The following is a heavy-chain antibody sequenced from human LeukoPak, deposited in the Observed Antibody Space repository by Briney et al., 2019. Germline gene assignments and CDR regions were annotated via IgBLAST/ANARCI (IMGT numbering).Heavy chain of an antibody. CDR3: ARARSPTVTTVLSDY. V-gene: IGHV1-2*02. Sequence: ASVKVSCKASGYTFTSYDINWVRQAPGQGLEWMGWINPNSGGTNYAQKFQGRVTMTRDTSISTAYMELSRLRSDDTAVYYCARARSPTVTTVLSDYWGQGTLVTVSS. CDR2: INPNSGGT. D-gene: IGHD4-17*01. J-gene: IGHJ4*02. CDR1: GYTFTSYD.